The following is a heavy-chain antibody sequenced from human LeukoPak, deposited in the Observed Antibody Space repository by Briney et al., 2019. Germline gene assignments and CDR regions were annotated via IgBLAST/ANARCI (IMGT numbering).Heavy chain of an antibody. CDR1: GGSISGYY. J-gene: IGHJ4*02. Sequence: SETLSLTCTVSGGSISGYYWSWIRQPPGKGLEWIGEINHSGSTNYNPSLKSRVTISVDTSKNQFSLKLSSVTAADTAVYYCARGSGRGGSFDYWGQGTLVTVSS. CDR3: ARGSGRGGSFDY. D-gene: IGHD3-16*01. CDR2: INHSGST. V-gene: IGHV4-34*01.